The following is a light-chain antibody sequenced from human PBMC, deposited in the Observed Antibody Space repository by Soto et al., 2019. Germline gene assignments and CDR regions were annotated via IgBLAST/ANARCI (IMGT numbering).Light chain of an antibody. CDR2: EAS. Sequence: DIQMTQSPSTLSGSVGDRVTITCRASQDIRNVLGWFQQKPGKAPKLLIYEASTLQSGVPSRFSGSGSGTEFTLTISGLLPEDFAAYHCQQLYTLPFTFGQGTRLE. J-gene: IGKJ5*01. V-gene: IGKV1-17*01. CDR3: QQLYTLPFT. CDR1: QDIRNV.